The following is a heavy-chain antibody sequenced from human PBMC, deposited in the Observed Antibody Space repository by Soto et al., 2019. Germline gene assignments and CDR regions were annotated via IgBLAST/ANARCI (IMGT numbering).Heavy chain of an antibody. Sequence: QVQLVQSGAEVKKPGASVKVSCKASGYTFTSYDINWVRQATGQGLEWMGWMNPNSGNTGYAQKSQGKNNMTRNTAVSTADMKVRSLRSEDTAVYYRAREGVRGMDVWGRGTTVTVSS. V-gene: IGHV1-8*01. CDR3: AREGVRGMDV. CDR2: MNPNSGNT. D-gene: IGHD3-16*01. J-gene: IGHJ6*02. CDR1: GYTFTSYD.